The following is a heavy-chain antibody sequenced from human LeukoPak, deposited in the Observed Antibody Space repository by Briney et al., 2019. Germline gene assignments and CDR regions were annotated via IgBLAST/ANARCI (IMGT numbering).Heavy chain of an antibody. CDR3: ARATVIGDVPVPGHMDV. CDR1: GFSFSNYD. J-gene: IGHJ6*03. D-gene: IGHD2-21*01. CDR2: IGTIGDT. Sequence: PGGSLRLSCAASGFSFSNYDMHWVRQVAGKGLEWVSSIGTIGDTFYPGSVKGRFTISRENAKNSLYLQMNSLRAGDTAVYYCARATVIGDVPVPGHMDVWGKGTTVTVSS. V-gene: IGHV3-13*01.